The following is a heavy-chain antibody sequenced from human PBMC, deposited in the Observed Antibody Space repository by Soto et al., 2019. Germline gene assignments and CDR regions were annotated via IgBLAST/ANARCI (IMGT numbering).Heavy chain of an antibody. CDR3: ARYYDSSGYAQERYRYYFDY. D-gene: IGHD3-22*01. CDR2: IYYSGST. CDR1: GGSISSYY. Sequence: SETLSLTCTVSGGSISSYYWSWIRQPPGKGLEWIGYIYYSGSTNYNPSLKSRVTISVDTSKNQFSLKLSSVTAADTAVYYCARYYDSSGYAQERYRYYFDYWGQGTLVTVSS. J-gene: IGHJ4*02. V-gene: IGHV4-59*01.